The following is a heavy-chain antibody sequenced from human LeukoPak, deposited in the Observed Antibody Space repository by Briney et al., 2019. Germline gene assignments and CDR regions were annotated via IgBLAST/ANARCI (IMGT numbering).Heavy chain of an antibody. J-gene: IGHJ4*02. Sequence: GGSLRPSCAASGFTFSSYSMNWVRQAPGEGLEWVSSISSSSSYIYYADSVKGRFTISRDNAKNSLYLRMNSLRAEDTAVYYCARTTVAHFDYWGQGTLVTVSS. D-gene: IGHD4-23*01. CDR3: ARTTVAHFDY. V-gene: IGHV3-21*01. CDR1: GFTFSSYS. CDR2: ISSSSSYI.